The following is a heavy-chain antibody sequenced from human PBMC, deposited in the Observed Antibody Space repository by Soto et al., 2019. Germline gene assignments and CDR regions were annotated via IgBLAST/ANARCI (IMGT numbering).Heavy chain of an antibody. Sequence: EVQLVESGGGLVQPGGSLRLSCAASGFTFRNYWMHWVRQVPGKGLVWVSRINGDGSKPVYADSVEGRFTISRDNAKNTLYLQMNSLRAEDTAVYYCARGLGYAAAWGQGILVTVS. CDR3: ARGLGYAAA. J-gene: IGHJ5*02. D-gene: IGHD3-16*01. V-gene: IGHV3-74*01. CDR2: INGDGSKP. CDR1: GFTFRNYW.